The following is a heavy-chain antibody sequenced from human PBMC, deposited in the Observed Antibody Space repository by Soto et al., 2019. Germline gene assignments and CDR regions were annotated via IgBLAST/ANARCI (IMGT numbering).Heavy chain of an antibody. Sequence: EVQLVESGGGLVQPGRSLRLSCAASGFTFDDYAMHWVRQAPGKGLEWVSGISWNSGSIGYADSVKGRFTISRDNVKNSLYLQMNSLRAEDTALYYCAKDITMVRGVILDYWGQGTLVTVSS. CDR3: AKDITMVRGVILDY. CDR1: GFTFDDYA. J-gene: IGHJ4*02. CDR2: ISWNSGSI. V-gene: IGHV3-9*01. D-gene: IGHD3-10*01.